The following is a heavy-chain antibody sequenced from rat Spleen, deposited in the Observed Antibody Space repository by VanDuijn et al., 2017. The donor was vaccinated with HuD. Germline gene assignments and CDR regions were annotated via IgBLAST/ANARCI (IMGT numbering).Heavy chain of an antibody. Sequence: QVQLKETGPGLVQPTQTLSITCTVSGFSLTSYYMQWVRQTPGKGLEWMGFIRSGGSTEYNSEFKSRLSISRDTSKNQVFLKMNSLKTEDTGVYYCAREANGFMDAWGQGASVTVSS. V-gene: IGHV2-65*01. D-gene: IGHD5-1*01. CDR1: GFSLTSYY. CDR3: AREANGFMDA. CDR2: IRSGGST. J-gene: IGHJ4*01.